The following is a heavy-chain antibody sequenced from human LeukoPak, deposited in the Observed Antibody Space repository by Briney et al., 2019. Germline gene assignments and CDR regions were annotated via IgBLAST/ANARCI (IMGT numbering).Heavy chain of an antibody. J-gene: IGHJ5*02. CDR2: IIPIFGTA. CDR1: GGTFSSYA. CDR3: ARGHNWNYPNWFDP. V-gene: IGHV1-69*05. Sequence: SVKVSCKASGGTFSSYAISWVRHAPGQGLEWMGGIIPIFGTANYAQKLQGRVTMTTDTSTSTAYMELRSLRSDDTAVYYCARGHNWNYPNWFDPWGQGTLVTVSS. D-gene: IGHD1-7*01.